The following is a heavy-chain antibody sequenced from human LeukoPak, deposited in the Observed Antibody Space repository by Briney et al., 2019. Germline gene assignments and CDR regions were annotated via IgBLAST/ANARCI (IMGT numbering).Heavy chain of an antibody. V-gene: IGHV4-38-2*01. D-gene: IGHD2/OR15-2a*01. J-gene: IGHJ4*02. CDR2: ISHGGST. Sequence: PSETLSLTCAVSDYSISNAYYWGWIRQPPGQGLEWIGSISHGGSTHYNASLKSRVTISLEASKNQFSLRLSSVTAADTAVYYCARQADVPSSIGYFDFWGQGAPVTVSS. CDR3: ARQADVPSSIGYFDF. CDR1: DYSISNAYY.